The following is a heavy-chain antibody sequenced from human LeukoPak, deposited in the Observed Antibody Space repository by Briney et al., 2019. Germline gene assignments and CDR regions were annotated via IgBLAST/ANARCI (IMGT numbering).Heavy chain of an antibody. V-gene: IGHV3-30-3*01. Sequence: PGRSLRLSCAASGFTFSSYAMHWVRQAPGKGLEWVAVISYDGSNKYYADSVKGRFTISRDNSKNTLYLQMNSLRAEDTAVYYCARDLFAVTPAPPGYWGQGTLVTVSS. J-gene: IGHJ4*02. CDR1: GFTFSSYA. D-gene: IGHD4-17*01. CDR3: ARDLFAVTPAPPGY. CDR2: ISYDGSNK.